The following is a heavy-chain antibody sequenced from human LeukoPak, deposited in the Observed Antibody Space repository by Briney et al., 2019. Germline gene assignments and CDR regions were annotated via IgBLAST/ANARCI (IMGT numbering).Heavy chain of an antibody. Sequence: PGGSLRLSCAASGLTVSSNYMSWVRQAPGKGLEWVSVIYSGGDTCYADPVKGRFTISRDNSKNTVYLQMNSLRAEDTAVYYCAKDQWTNSHLDYWGQGTLVTVSS. J-gene: IGHJ4*02. CDR3: AKDQWTNSHLDY. D-gene: IGHD1-7*01. CDR1: GLTVSSNY. CDR2: IYSGGDT. V-gene: IGHV3-66*02.